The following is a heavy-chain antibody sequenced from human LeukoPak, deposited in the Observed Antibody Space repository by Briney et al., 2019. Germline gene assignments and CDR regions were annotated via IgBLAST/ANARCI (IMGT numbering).Heavy chain of an antibody. J-gene: IGHJ4*02. CDR2: IDPSDSYT. V-gene: IGHV5-10-1*01. D-gene: IGHD3-22*01. CDR3: ARSAYYYDTSGTS. Sequence: GESLKISCEASGYSFTTYWISWVRQMPGKGLEWMGRIDPSDSYTNYSPSFLGHVTISVDKSINTAYLQWSSLKASDTAMYYCARSAYYYDTSGTSWGQGTLVIVSS. CDR1: GYSFTTYW.